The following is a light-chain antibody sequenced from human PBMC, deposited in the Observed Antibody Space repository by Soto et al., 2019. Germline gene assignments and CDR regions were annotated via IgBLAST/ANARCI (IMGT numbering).Light chain of an antibody. V-gene: IGKV3-15*01. CDR1: QSVYNN. Sequence: PGERATLSCRASQSVYNNLAWYQQKPGQAPRLLIYGASTRATGIPARFSGSGSGTEFTLTISSLQSEDFAVYYCQQYNNWPPVTFGPGTKVDIK. CDR3: QQYNNWPPVT. CDR2: GAS. J-gene: IGKJ3*01.